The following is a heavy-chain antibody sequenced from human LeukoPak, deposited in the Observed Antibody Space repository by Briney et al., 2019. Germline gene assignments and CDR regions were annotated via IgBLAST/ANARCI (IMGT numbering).Heavy chain of an antibody. CDR3: ARYCSSTSCYGYYYGMDV. CDR2: INHSGST. D-gene: IGHD2-2*01. J-gene: IGHJ6*02. CDR1: GGSFSGYY. V-gene: IGHV4-34*01. Sequence: PSETLSLTCAVYGGSFSGYYWSWIRQPPGKGLEWIGEINHSGSTNYNPSLKSRVTISVDTSKNQFSLKLSSVTAADTAVYYCARYCSSTSCYGYYYGMDVWGQGTTVTVSS.